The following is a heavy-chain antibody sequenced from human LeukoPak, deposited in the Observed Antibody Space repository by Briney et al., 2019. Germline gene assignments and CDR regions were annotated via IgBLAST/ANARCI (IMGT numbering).Heavy chain of an antibody. J-gene: IGHJ4*02. Sequence: GGSLRLSCAASGFTLSRYGMQGVREAPGKGVGGGAFIRYGGSKKYYADSVKGGFTIYRENKKNTVYLKINRLRDEDTAVYYCSKNWHTGVVLPATDYWGQGTLVTVSS. CDR2: IRYGGSKK. D-gene: IGHD2-15*01. CDR3: SKNWHTGVVLPATDY. CDR1: GFTLSRYG. V-gene: IGHV3-30*02.